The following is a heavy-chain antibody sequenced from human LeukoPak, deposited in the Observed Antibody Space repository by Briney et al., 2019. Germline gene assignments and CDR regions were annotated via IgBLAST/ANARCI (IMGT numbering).Heavy chain of an antibody. D-gene: IGHD6-19*01. J-gene: IGHJ4*02. V-gene: IGHV1-69*13. Sequence: GASVKVSCKASGGTFSSYAISWVRQAPGQGLEWMGGIIPIFGTANYAQKFQGRVTITADESTSTAYMELSSLRSEDTAVYYCARHIAVAGTWAYDYWGQGTLVTVSS. CDR1: GGTFSSYA. CDR2: IIPIFGTA. CDR3: ARHIAVAGTWAYDY.